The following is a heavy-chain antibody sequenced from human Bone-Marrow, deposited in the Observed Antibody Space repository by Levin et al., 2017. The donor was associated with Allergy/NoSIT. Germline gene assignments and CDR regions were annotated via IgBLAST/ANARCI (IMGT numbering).Heavy chain of an antibody. CDR1: GFTFSAYA. CDR3: AKDREGRGYLYGSGFTDF. V-gene: IGHV3-30*18. D-gene: IGHD3-10*01. J-gene: IGHJ4*02. CDR2: VGYDGSET. Sequence: GGSLRLSCAASGFTFSAYAMHWVRQAPGKGLEWVAVVGYDGSETYYAASMKGRFTISRDNSNNTLYLQMNSLRNEDTAMYYCAKDREGRGYLYGSGFTDFWGQGTLVTVSS.